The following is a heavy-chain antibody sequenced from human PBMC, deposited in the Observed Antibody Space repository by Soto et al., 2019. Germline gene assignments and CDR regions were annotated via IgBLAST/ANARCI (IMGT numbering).Heavy chain of an antibody. D-gene: IGHD3-10*01. CDR3: AADPVRGRGVITYGMDV. Sequence: SVKVSCKASGFTFTSSAVQWVRQARGQRLEWIGWIVVGSGNTNYAQKFQERVTITRDMSTSTAYMELSSLRSEDTAVYYCAADPVRGRGVITYGMDVWGQGTTVTVSS. CDR2: IVVGSGNT. J-gene: IGHJ6*02. CDR1: GFTFTSSA. V-gene: IGHV1-58*01.